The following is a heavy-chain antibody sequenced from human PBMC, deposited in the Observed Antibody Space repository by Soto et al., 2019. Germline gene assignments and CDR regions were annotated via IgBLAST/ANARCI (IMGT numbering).Heavy chain of an antibody. J-gene: IGHJ6*02. V-gene: IGHV3-53*01. CDR3: ARDRAYSSSRTYGMDV. D-gene: IGHD6-6*01. Sequence: EVQLVESGGGLIQLGGSLRLSCAASGFTVSSNYMSWVRQAPGKGLEWVSVIYSGGSTYYADSVKGRFTISRDNSKNTLYLQMNSLRAEDTAVYYCARDRAYSSSRTYGMDVWGQGTTVTVSS. CDR2: IYSGGST. CDR1: GFTVSSNY.